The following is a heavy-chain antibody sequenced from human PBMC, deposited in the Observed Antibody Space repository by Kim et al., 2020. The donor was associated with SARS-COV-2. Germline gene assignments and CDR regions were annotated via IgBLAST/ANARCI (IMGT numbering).Heavy chain of an antibody. CDR3: AREGDYGDYYAFDI. D-gene: IGHD4-17*01. J-gene: IGHJ3*02. V-gene: IGHV3-74*01. Sequence: AYSVKGRFTSSRTNAKNTLYLQMNSLRAEDTAVYYCAREGDYGDYYAFDIWGQGTMVTVSS.